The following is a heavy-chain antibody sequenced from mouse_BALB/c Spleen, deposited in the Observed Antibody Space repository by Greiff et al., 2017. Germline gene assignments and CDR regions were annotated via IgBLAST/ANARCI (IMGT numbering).Heavy chain of an antibody. CDR2: ISYDGSN. CDR1: GYSITSGYY. D-gene: IGHD2-2*01. Sequence: EVKLQESGPGLVKPSQSLSLTCSVTGYSITSGYYWNWIRQFPGNKLEWMGYISYDGSNNYNPSLKNRISITRDTSKNQFFLKLNSVTTEDTATYYCARRGYDGPYWYFDVWGAGTTVTVSS. V-gene: IGHV3-6*02. J-gene: IGHJ1*01. CDR3: ARRGYDGPYWYFDV.